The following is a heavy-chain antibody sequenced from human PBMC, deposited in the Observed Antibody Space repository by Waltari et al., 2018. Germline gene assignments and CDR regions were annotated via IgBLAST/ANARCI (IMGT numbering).Heavy chain of an antibody. J-gene: IGHJ1*01. CDR3: SANFQH. V-gene: IGHV3-74*01. Sequence: EVQLVESGGGLVQPGGSLRLPCTASGFTFTNYWMHWVRQAPGKGLVWVSRINSDATTTNYADSVKGRFTISRDNAKNTVSLQMNSLTVEDTAVYYCSANFQHWGQGTLVTVSS. CDR1: GFTFTNYW. CDR2: INSDATTT. D-gene: IGHD6-25*01.